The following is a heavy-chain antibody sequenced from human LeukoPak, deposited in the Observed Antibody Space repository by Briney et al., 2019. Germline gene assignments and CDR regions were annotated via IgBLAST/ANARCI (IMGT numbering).Heavy chain of an antibody. V-gene: IGHV4-39*01. D-gene: IGHD6-19*01. CDR2: IYYSGST. J-gene: IGHJ4*02. CDR1: GGSISSSSYY. Sequence: SETLSLTCTVSGGSISSSSYYWRWIRQPPGKGLEWIGSIYYSGSTYYNPSLKSRVTISVDTSKNQFSLKLSSVTAADTAVYYCARPSGGGWYRGRGYFDYWGQGTLVTVSS. CDR3: ARPSGGGWYRGRGYFDY.